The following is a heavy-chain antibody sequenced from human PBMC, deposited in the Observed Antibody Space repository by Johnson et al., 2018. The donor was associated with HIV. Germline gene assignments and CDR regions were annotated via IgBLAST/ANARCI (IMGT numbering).Heavy chain of an antibody. CDR3: ARSVGYYDSSGYYIDAFDI. V-gene: IGHV3-20*04. D-gene: IGHD3-22*01. Sequence: VQLVESGGGVVRPGGSLRLSCAASRFTFDDYDMSWVRQAPGKGLEWVSGINWNGGSTGYADSVKGRFTISRDNAKNSLYLQMNSLRAEDTALYYCARSVGYYDSSGYYIDAFDIWGQGTMVTVSS. CDR2: INWNGGST. J-gene: IGHJ3*02. CDR1: RFTFDDYD.